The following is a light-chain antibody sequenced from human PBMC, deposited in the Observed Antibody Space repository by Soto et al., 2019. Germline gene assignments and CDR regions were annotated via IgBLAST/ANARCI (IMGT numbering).Light chain of an antibody. V-gene: IGKV1-39*01. CDR3: QQSYSSPPYT. Sequence: DIQMTQSPSSLSTSVGDRVTITCRASQYINNYLNWYQQKPGKAPKLLIFAAYNLQSGVPSRFSGSGSGTDFTLTFSSLQPEDFATYYCQQSYSSPPYTFGHGTKLDMK. CDR2: AAY. CDR1: QYINNY. J-gene: IGKJ2*01.